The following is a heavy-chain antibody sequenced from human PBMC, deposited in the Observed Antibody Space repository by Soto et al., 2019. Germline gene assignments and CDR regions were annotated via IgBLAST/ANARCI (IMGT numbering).Heavy chain of an antibody. V-gene: IGHV4-59*01. CDR3: ARDITIFGVGYFDY. J-gene: IGHJ4*02. CDR2: IYYSGST. CDR1: GGSISSYY. Sequence: SETLSLTCTVSGGSISSYYWSWIRQPPGKGLEWIGYIYYSGSTNYNPSLKSRVTISVDTSKNQFSLKLSSVTAADTAVYYCARDITIFGVGYFDYWRQGTLVTVSS. D-gene: IGHD3-3*01.